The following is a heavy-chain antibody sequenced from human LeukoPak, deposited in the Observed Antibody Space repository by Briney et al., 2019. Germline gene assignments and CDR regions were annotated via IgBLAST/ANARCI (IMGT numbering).Heavy chain of an antibody. J-gene: IGHJ3*02. Sequence: SETLSLTCAVYGGSFSGYYWSWIRQPPGKGLEWIGEINHSGSTNYNPSLKSRVTISVGTSKNQFSLKLSSVTAADTAVYYCASRVIVRTFDIWGQGTMVTVSS. CDR2: INHSGST. V-gene: IGHV4-34*01. CDR1: GGSFSGYY. CDR3: ASRVIVRTFDI. D-gene: IGHD3-22*01.